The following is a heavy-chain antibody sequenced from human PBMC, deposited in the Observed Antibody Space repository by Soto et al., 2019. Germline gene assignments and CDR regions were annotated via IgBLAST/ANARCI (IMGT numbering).Heavy chain of an antibody. Sequence: QVQLVESGGGVVQPGRSLRLSCAASGFTFSSYGMHWVRQAPGKGLAWVAVIWYDGSNKYYADSVKGRFTISRDNSKNTLYLQMNSLRAEDTAVYYCAREGKDIVATIRPYYFDYWGQGTLVTVSS. CDR2: IWYDGSNK. J-gene: IGHJ4*02. CDR3: AREGKDIVATIRPYYFDY. V-gene: IGHV3-33*01. CDR1: GFTFSSYG. D-gene: IGHD5-12*01.